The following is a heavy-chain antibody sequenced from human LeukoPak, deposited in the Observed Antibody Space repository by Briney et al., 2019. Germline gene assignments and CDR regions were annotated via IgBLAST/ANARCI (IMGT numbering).Heavy chain of an antibody. CDR2: INQDGSEK. CDR3: ARRVVGATDYFDY. CDR1: GFTFSSYW. J-gene: IGHJ4*02. V-gene: IGHV3-7*01. Sequence: GGSLRLSCAASGFTFSSYWMSWVRQAPGKGLEWVANINQDGSEKYYVDSVKGRFIISRDNAKNSLYLQMNSLRAEDTAVYYCARRVVGATDYFDYWGQGALVTVSS. D-gene: IGHD1-26*01.